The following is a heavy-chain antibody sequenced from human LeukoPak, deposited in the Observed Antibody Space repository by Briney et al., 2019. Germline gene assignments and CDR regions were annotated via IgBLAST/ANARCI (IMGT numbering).Heavy chain of an antibody. Sequence: PGGSLRLSCAASGFTFSSYWMHWVRHAPGKGLVWVSRINSDGSSTSYADSVKGRFTISRDNAKNTLYLQMNSLRAEDTAVYYCGRGYSYGYYYYGMDVWGQGTTVTVSS. J-gene: IGHJ6*02. D-gene: IGHD5-18*01. CDR3: GRGYSYGYYYYGMDV. CDR2: INSDGSST. CDR1: GFTFSSYW. V-gene: IGHV3-74*01.